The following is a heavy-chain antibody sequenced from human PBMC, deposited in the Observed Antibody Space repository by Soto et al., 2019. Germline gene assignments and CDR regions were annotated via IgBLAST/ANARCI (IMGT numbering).Heavy chain of an antibody. Sequence: QVQLVQSGAEVKKPGSSVKVSCKASGGTFRSYAISWVRQAPGQGLEWMGGIIPIFGTANYAQKIQGIVTIIADESTVTASMELSSLRSEDTAVYYCAREGEVTMVRGVSPNFDSLGQGTLVTVSS. CDR3: AREGEVTMVRGVSPNFDS. D-gene: IGHD3-10*01. CDR1: GGTFRSYA. J-gene: IGHJ4*02. CDR2: IIPIFGTA. V-gene: IGHV1-69*01.